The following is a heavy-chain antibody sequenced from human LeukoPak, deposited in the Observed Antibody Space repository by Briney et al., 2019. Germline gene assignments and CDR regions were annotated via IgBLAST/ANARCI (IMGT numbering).Heavy chain of an antibody. J-gene: IGHJ5*02. CDR3: ATDPWTDDPYSSSCP. Sequence: GASVKVSCKVSGYTLTELSMHWVRQAPGKGLEWMGGFDPEDGETIYAQKFQGRVTMTEDTSTDTAYMELSSLRSEDTAVYYCATDPWTDDPYSSSCPWGQGTLVTVSS. D-gene: IGHD6-13*01. V-gene: IGHV1-24*01. CDR1: GYTLTELS. CDR2: FDPEDGET.